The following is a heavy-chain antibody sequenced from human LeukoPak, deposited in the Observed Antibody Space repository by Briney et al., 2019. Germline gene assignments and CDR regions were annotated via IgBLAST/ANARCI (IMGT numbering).Heavy chain of an antibody. V-gene: IGHV3-74*01. D-gene: IGHD3-16*01. CDR2: VYSDGTTT. CDR3: AKGALTYYYYGMDV. J-gene: IGHJ6*02. CDR1: GSSFSRFW. Sequence: GGSLRLSCAASGSSFSRFWMRWVRHAPGKGLEWVSRVYSDGTTTNYADSVKGRFTISRDNAKNTLYLQMNSLRAEDTAVYYCAKGALTYYYYGMDVWGRGTTVTVSS.